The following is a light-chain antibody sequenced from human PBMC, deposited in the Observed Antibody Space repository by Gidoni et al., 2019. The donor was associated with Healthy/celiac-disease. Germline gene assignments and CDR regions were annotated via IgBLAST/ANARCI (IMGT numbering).Light chain of an antibody. CDR1: HGISSY. V-gene: IGKV1-9*01. J-gene: IGKJ4*01. CDR2: AAS. Sequence: DIQLTQSPSFLSASVGDRVTITCRASHGISSYLSLYQKKPGKAPKLLIYAASTLQSGFPSRFSVSGSVTEFTLTLSSLQPEDFATYYCQQLNSYPLPFGGGTKVEIK. CDR3: QQLNSYPLP.